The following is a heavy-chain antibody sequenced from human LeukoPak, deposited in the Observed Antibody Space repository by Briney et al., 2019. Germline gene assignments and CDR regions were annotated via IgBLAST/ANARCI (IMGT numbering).Heavy chain of an antibody. J-gene: IGHJ3*02. CDR3: ARSSLIQLAYCGGDCYPVAFDI. V-gene: IGHV4-59*08. CDR2: IYYSGST. CDR1: GGSISSYY. Sequence: PSETLSLTCTVSGGSISSYYWSWIRQPPGKGLEWIGYIYYSGSTNYNPSLKSRVTISVDTSKNQFSLKLSSVTAADTAVYYCARSSLIQLAYCGGDCYPVAFDIWGQGTMVTVSS. D-gene: IGHD2-21*02.